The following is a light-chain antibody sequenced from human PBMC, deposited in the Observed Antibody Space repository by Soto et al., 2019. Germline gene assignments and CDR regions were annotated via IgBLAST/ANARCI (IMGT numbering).Light chain of an antibody. Sequence: QSALTQPASVSGSPGQSISISSTGTSSDVGGYNYVSWYQQHPGKAPKLMIYDVSNRPSGVSNRFSGSKSGNTASLTISGLQAEDEADYYCSSYTTSSPHVVFGGGTKVTVL. CDR3: SSYTTSSPHVV. CDR1: SSDVGGYNY. J-gene: IGLJ2*01. V-gene: IGLV2-14*01. CDR2: DVS.